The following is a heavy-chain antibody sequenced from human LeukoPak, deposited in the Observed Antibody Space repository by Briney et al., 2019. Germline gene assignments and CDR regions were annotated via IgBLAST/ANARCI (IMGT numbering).Heavy chain of an antibody. CDR2: INHSGST. V-gene: IGHV4-34*01. D-gene: IGHD3-3*01. CDR1: GGSFSGHY. J-gene: IGHJ5*02. CDR3: ARDQSYYDFWSGQGVWFDP. Sequence: SETLSLTCAVYGGSFSGHYWTWIRQPPGKGLEWIGEINHSGSTNYNPSLKSRVTMSVDTSKNQFSLKLSSVTAADTAVYYCARDQSYYDFWSGQGVWFDPWGQGTLVTVSS.